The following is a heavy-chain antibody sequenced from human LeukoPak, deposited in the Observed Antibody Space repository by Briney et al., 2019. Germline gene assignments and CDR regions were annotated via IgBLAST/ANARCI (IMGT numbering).Heavy chain of an antibody. CDR3: ARGSSNVAARNNWFDP. V-gene: IGHV3-21*01. CDR2: ISGSSSYI. CDR1: GFTFSGYD. D-gene: IGHD6-6*01. Sequence: GGSLRLSCAASGFTFSGYDMNWVRQAPGKGLEWVSSISGSSSYIYYADSMKGRFAISRDNGKKSLYLQMNSLRAEDTAVYFCARGSSNVAARNNWFDPWGQGTLVTVSS. J-gene: IGHJ5*02.